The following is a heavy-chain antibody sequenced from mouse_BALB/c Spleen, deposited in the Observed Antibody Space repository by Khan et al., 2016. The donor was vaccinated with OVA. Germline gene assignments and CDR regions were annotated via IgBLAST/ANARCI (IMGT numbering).Heavy chain of an antibody. Sequence: QVQLKESGPGLVAPSQSLSITCTVSGFSLTGYGVNWVRQPPGKGLEWLGLIWGDGSTDYNSALKSRLSISKDNSKSQVFLQMNSLQNDDTARYYCARAYVGDYGEAMDYGGQGSSVT. V-gene: IGHV2-6-7*01. CDR3: ARAYVGDYGEAMDY. CDR2: IWGDGST. CDR1: GFSLTGYG. J-gene: IGHJ4*01. D-gene: IGHD2-3*01.